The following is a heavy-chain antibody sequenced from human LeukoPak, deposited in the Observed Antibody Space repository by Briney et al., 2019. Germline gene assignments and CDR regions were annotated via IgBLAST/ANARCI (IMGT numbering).Heavy chain of an antibody. CDR1: GFTVSSNY. CDR3: TTDPLPIY. J-gene: IGHJ4*02. Sequence: GSLRLSCAASGFTVSSNYMSWVRQAPGKGLEWVGRIKSKTDGGTTDYAAPVKGRFTISRDDSKNTLYLQMNSLKTEDTAVHYCTTDPLPIYWGQGTLVTVSS. V-gene: IGHV3-15*01. D-gene: IGHD2-2*01. CDR2: IKSKTDGGTT.